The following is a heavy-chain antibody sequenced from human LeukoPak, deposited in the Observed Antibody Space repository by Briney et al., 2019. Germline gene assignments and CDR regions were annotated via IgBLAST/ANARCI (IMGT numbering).Heavy chain of an antibody. CDR2: GYYSGST. D-gene: IGHD6-6*01. J-gene: IGHJ3*02. CDR1: GDSISSSNYY. CDR3: ARTSIAARRANTFDI. Sequence: PSETLSLTCTVSGDSISSSNYYWGWIRQPPGKGLEWIGSGYYSGSTYYNPSLKSRVTISVDRSKNQFSLKLSSVTAADTAVYYCARTSIAARRANTFDIWGQGTMVTVSS. V-gene: IGHV4-39*07.